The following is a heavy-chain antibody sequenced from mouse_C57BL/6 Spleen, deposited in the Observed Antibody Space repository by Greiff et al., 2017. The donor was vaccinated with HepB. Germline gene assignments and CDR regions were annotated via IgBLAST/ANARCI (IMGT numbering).Heavy chain of an antibody. V-gene: IGHV1-62-2*01. D-gene: IGHD1-1*01. J-gene: IGHJ3*01. CDR3: ARHERGYYYGSSSWFAY. Sequence: VQLQQSGAELVKPGASVKLSCKASGYTFTEYTIHWVKQRSGQGLEWIGWFYPGSGSIKYNEKFKDKATLTADKSSSTVYMELSRLTSEDSAVYFCARHERGYYYGSSSWFAYWGQGTLVTVSA. CDR1: GYTFTEYT. CDR2: FYPGSGSI.